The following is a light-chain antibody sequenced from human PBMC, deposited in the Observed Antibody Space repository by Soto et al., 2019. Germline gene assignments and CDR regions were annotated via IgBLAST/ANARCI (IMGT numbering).Light chain of an antibody. CDR2: SSN. CDR1: SSNIETFT. CDR3: AAWDDSLNGVV. V-gene: IGLV1-44*01. J-gene: IGLJ2*01. Sequence: QSVLTQPPSASGAPGQRVTISWSGSSSNIETFTVSWYRQLPGTAPKVLIYSSNQRPSGVPDRFSGSKSGTSASLAVSGLQSEDEADYYCAAWDDSLNGVVFGGGTKVTVL.